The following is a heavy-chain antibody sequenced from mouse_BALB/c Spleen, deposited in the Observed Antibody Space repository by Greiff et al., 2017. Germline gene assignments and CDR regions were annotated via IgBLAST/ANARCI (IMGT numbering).Heavy chain of an antibody. CDR1: GYTFTDYA. CDR3: ARYGHYGYDGGGYYAMDY. J-gene: IGHJ4*01. D-gene: IGHD2-2*01. Sequence: VQLQQSGAELVRPGVSVKISCKGSGYTFTDYAMHWVKQSHAKSLEWIGVISTYYGDASYNQKFKGKATMTVDKSSSTAYMELARLTSEDSAIYYCARYGHYGYDGGGYYAMDYWGQGTSVTVSS. V-gene: IGHV1S137*01. CDR2: ISTYYGDA.